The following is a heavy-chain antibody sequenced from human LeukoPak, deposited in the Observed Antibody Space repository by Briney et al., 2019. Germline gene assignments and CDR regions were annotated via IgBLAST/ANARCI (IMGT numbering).Heavy chain of an antibody. D-gene: IGHD3-10*01. CDR1: SGSIFSSNW. V-gene: IGHV4-4*02. CDR3: ARHVGLTYYYGSGSYFFDY. CDR2: IFHSGST. Sequence: PSGTLSLTYAVSSGSIFSSNWWSWVRQPPGKGLEWIGQIFHSGSTGYSPSPKSRVTISVDKSKNQFSLKLISVTAADTAVYYCARHVGLTYYYGSGSYFFDYWGQGTLVTVSS. J-gene: IGHJ4*02.